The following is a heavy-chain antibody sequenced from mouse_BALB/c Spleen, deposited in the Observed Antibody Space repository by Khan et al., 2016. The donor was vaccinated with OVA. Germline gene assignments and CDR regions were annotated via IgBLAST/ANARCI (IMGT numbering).Heavy chain of an antibody. CDR1: GFSLTNYG. J-gene: IGHJ4*01. CDR3: ARQPYYHYNIMDY. Sequence: VQLQESGPGLVAPSQSLSIICTISGFSLTNYGVHWVRQPPGKGLEWLVVIWSDGSTTYNSALKSRLTISKDNSKSQVFLKVNSLQTDDTAMYFCARQPYYHYNIMDYWGQGTSVTVSS. CDR2: IWSDGST. V-gene: IGHV2-6-1*01. D-gene: IGHD2-4*01.